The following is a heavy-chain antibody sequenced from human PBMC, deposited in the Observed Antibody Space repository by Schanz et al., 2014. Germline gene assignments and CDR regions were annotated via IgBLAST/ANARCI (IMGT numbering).Heavy chain of an antibody. Sequence: EVHLLESGGGLVQPGGSLRLSCAASGFTFTNYAMSWVRQAPGKGLEWVSAISGSGGSTYYADSVTGRFTISRDNSKNTLYLQMNSLRAEDTAVYYCAKGRFGELSAFDIWGQGTMVTVSS. CDR2: ISGSGGST. CDR3: AKGRFGELSAFDI. D-gene: IGHD3-10*01. V-gene: IGHV3-23*01. J-gene: IGHJ3*02. CDR1: GFTFTNYA.